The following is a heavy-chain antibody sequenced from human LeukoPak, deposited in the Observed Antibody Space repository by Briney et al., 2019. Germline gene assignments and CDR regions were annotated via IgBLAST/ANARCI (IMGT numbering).Heavy chain of an antibody. D-gene: IGHD2-2*02. CDR3: AKDSGLLGYCSSTSCYKGGFADY. CDR1: GFTFSSYG. V-gene: IGHV3-33*06. CDR2: IWYDGSNK. J-gene: IGHJ4*02. Sequence: GGSLRLSCAASGFTFSSYGMPWVRQAPGKGLEWVAVIWYDGSNKYYADSVKGRFTISRDNSKNTLYLQMNSLRAEDTAVYYCAKDSGLLGYCSSTSCYKGGFADYWGQGTLVTVSS.